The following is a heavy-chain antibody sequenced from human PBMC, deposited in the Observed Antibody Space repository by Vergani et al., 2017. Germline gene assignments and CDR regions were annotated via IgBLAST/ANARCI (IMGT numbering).Heavy chain of an antibody. V-gene: IGHV1-46*01. CDR2: INPSGGST. CDR1: GYTFTSYY. J-gene: IGHJ4*02. Sequence: QVQLVQSGAEVKKPGASVKVSCKASGYTFTSYYMHWVRQAPGQGLEWMGIINPSGGSTSYAQKFQGRVTITRDTSASTAYMELSSLRSEDTAVYYCARLITIFGVIGSGDYWGQGTLVTVSS. D-gene: IGHD3-3*01. CDR3: ARLITIFGVIGSGDY.